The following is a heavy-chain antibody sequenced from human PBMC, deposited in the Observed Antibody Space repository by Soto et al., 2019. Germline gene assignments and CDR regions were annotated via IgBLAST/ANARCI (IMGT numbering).Heavy chain of an antibody. J-gene: IGHJ6*02. CDR2: MNPNSGNT. Sequence: ASVKVSCKASGYTFTSYDINWVRQATGQGLEWMGWMNPNSGNTGYAQKFQGRVTMTRNTSISTAYMELSSLRSEDTAVYYCARGLAYYDYVWGSYRQWYYYYGMDVWGQGTTVTVS. CDR1: GYTFTSYD. D-gene: IGHD3-16*02. V-gene: IGHV1-8*01. CDR3: ARGLAYYDYVWGSYRQWYYYYGMDV.